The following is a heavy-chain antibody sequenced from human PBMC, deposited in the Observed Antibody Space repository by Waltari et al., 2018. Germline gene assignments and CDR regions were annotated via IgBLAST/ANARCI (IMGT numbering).Heavy chain of an antibody. D-gene: IGHD2-2*01. CDR1: GGSISSSSYY. V-gene: IGHV4-39*01. CDR2: IYYSGST. J-gene: IGHJ3*02. CDR3: AGPTRGCSSTSCYALSDAFDI. Sequence: QLQLQESGPGLVKPSEPLSLTCPVSGGSISSSSYYWGWIRQPPGEGLAWLGSIYYSGSTYYNPSLKSRVTISVDTSKNQFSLKLSSVTAADTAVYYCAGPTRGCSSTSCYALSDAFDIWGQGTMVTVSS.